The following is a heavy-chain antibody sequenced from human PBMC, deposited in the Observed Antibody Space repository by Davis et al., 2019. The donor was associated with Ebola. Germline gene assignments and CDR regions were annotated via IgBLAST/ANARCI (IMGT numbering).Heavy chain of an antibody. V-gene: IGHV4-59*01. D-gene: IGHD2-2*01. CDR3: ARVLGYCSSTSCYQGWFDP. CDR1: GGSISSYY. J-gene: IGHJ5*02. CDR2: IYYSGST. Sequence: SETLSLTCTVSGGSISSYYWSWIRQPPGKGLEWIGYIYYSGSTNYNPSLKSRVTISVDTSKNQFSLKLSSVTAADTAVYYCARVLGYCSSTSCYQGWFDPWGQGTLVTVSS.